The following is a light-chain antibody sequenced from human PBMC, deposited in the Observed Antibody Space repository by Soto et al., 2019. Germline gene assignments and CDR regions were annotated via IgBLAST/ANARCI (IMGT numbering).Light chain of an antibody. V-gene: IGLV2-14*01. CDR1: SSDVGAYNF. J-gene: IGLJ2*01. CDR2: EVS. Sequence: QSAVTQPASVSGSPGQSITISCTGTSSDVGAYNFVSWYQQHPGKAPKLIFYEVSNRPPGLSDRFSGSKSGTTASLTISGLQAEDEADYFCSSYTTNKTLLFGGGTK. CDR3: SSYTTNKTLL.